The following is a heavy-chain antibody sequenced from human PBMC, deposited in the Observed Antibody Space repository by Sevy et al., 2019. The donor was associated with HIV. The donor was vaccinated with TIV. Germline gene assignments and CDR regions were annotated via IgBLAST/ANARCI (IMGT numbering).Heavy chain of an antibody. J-gene: IGHJ3*02. D-gene: IGHD3-16*01. CDR2: IDQDGSDK. Sequence: GGSLRLSCAASGFSFAWYWMSWVRQAPGKGLEWVANIDQDGSDKRYVDSVRGRFTISRDNANNFLYLQMSSLRADDTAVYYCPSAGGWGNINHSNQILDIWGHGTKVTVSS. CDR1: GFSFAWYW. V-gene: IGHV3-7*01. CDR3: PSAGGWGNINHSNQILDI.